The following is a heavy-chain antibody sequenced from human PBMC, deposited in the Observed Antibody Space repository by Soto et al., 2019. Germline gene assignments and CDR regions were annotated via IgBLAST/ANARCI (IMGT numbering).Heavy chain of an antibody. CDR3: ARPGGVVPAAINYYGMDV. D-gene: IGHD2-2*02. CDR2: INPNSGGT. CDR1: GYTFTGYY. Sequence: ASVKVSCKASGYTFTGYYMHWVRQAPGQGLEWMGWINPNSGGTNYAQKFQGRVTMTRDTSISTAYMELSRLRSDDTAVYYCARPGGVVPAAINYYGMDVWGQETTVTVSS. J-gene: IGHJ6*02. V-gene: IGHV1-2*02.